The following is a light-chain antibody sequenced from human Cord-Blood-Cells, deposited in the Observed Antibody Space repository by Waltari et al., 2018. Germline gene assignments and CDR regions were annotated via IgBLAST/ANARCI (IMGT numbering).Light chain of an antibody. CDR2: DVS. CDR1: SSDVGGYNY. Sequence: QSALTQPASVSGSPGKSITISCTGTSSDVGGYNYVSWYHQHPGKAPKLMMYDVSNRPSGVSNRFSGSKSGNTASLTISVLQAEDEADYYCSSYTSSSVVFGGGTKLTVL. V-gene: IGLV2-14*01. J-gene: IGLJ2*01. CDR3: SSYTSSSVV.